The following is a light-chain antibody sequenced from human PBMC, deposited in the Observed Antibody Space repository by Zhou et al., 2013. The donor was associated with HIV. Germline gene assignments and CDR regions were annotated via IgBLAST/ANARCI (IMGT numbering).Light chain of an antibody. Sequence: ETVLTQSPGTLSLSPGERATLSCRASQSISSSSLAWYQQRPGQAPRLLLYGASSRATGIPDRFSGSGSGTDFTLTISRLEPEDSAIYYCQLYDNSPRFTFGPGPKWIS. CDR1: QSISSSS. CDR2: GAS. CDR3: QLYDNSPRFT. V-gene: IGKV3-20*01. J-gene: IGKJ3*01.